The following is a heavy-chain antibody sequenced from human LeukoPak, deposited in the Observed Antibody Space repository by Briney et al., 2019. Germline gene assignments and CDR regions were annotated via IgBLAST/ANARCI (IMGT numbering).Heavy chain of an antibody. Sequence: SETLSLTCTVSGDSIRSYYWSWIRQAPGKGLEWIGYIYFTGSTNYNPSLKSRVTMSVDTSKNQFSLKLSSVTAADTAVYYCARDPSSGYYFDRAAFDIWGQGTMVTVSS. CDR1: GDSIRSYY. J-gene: IGHJ3*02. CDR2: IYFTGST. V-gene: IGHV4-59*12. D-gene: IGHD3-22*01. CDR3: ARDPSSGYYFDRAAFDI.